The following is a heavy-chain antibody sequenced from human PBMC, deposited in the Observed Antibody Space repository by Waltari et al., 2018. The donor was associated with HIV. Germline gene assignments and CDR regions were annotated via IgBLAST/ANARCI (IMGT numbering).Heavy chain of an antibody. J-gene: IGHJ4*02. CDR1: GIAFDLFP. D-gene: IGHD1-1*01. Sequence: ELVESGGGLFKPGQSLRLSCNACGIAFDLFPMTLVRQAPGRGLEWVASISRGSSFSYYSDSFKGRISISRDNAKKSLFLQMNSLTADDTGLYFCVGDRTSLTTGDFDSWGQGVPVIVSS. V-gene: IGHV3-21*02. CDR2: ISRGSSFS. CDR3: VGDRTSLTTGDFDS.